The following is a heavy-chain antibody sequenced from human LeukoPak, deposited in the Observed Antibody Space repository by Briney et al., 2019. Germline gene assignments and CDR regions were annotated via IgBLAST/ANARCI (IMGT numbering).Heavy chain of an antibody. CDR2: ISSSSNYI. CDR1: GITGYS. CDR3: TTSDINYRPFDN. V-gene: IGHV3-21*01. D-gene: IGHD4-11*01. J-gene: IGHJ4*02. Sequence: PGGSLRLSCAASGITGYSMHWVRQAPGQGLEWVCSISSSSNYIYCADSVKGRSTISRDNANNSLFLQVSSLRAEDTAVYYCTTSDINYRPFDNWGQGTLVTVSS.